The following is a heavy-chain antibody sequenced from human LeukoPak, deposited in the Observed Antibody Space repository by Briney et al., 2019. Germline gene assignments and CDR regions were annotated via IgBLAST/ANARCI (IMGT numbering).Heavy chain of an antibody. CDR3: AREGGIAVAGASDY. Sequence: GRSLRLSCAASGFTFSSYAMHWVRQAPGKGLEWVAVISYDGSNKYYADSVKGRFTISRDNSKNTLYLQMNSLRAEDTAVYYCAREGGIAVAGASDYWGQGTLVTVSS. J-gene: IGHJ4*02. CDR1: GFTFSSYA. CDR2: ISYDGSNK. V-gene: IGHV3-30*04. D-gene: IGHD6-19*01.